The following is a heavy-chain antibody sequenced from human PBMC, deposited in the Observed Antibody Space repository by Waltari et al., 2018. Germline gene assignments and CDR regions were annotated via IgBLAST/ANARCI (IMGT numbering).Heavy chain of an antibody. CDR3: ARDGGRYGDHVS. J-gene: IGHJ5*02. CDR2: SNPGGGST. CDR1: GHTFTSYY. D-gene: IGHD4-17*01. V-gene: IGHV1-46*04. Sequence: QVQLVQSGAGVKKPGASVKVACTASGHTFTSYYMHWVRQAPGQGLEWMGISNPGGGSTSYAKKLQGRATMTRDTSTSTVYMELSSLRSEDTAVYYCARDGGRYGDHVSWGQGTLVTVSS.